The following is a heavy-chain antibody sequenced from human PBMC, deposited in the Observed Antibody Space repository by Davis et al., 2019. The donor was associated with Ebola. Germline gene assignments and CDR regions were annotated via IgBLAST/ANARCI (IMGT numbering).Heavy chain of an antibody. CDR1: GGSISSFY. D-gene: IGHD3-16*01. J-gene: IGHJ5*02. Sequence: PGGSLRLSCSVSGGSISSFYWGWIRQSPGKRLEWIGYIYHTGSTNYNPSLKSRVTISVDTSKNQFSLKLTSVTAADTAVYYCARVSPEYMLSRPAPPKNGVWFDPWGQGTLVSVSS. CDR2: IYHTGST. CDR3: ARVSPEYMLSRPAPPKNGVWFDP. V-gene: IGHV4-59*01.